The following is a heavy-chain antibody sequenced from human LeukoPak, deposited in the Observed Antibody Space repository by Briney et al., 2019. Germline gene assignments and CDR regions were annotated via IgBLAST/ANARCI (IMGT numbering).Heavy chain of an antibody. CDR2: IYTSGST. V-gene: IGHV4-4*07. CDR3: ARRYDILTGYRLYYFDY. CDR1: GGSISSYY. Sequence: SETLSLTCTVSGGSISSYYWSWIRQPAGKGLEWIGRIYTSGSTTYNPSLKSRVTMSVDTSKNQFSLKLSSVTAADTAVYYCARRYDILTGYRLYYFDYWGQGTLVTVSS. J-gene: IGHJ4*02. D-gene: IGHD3-9*01.